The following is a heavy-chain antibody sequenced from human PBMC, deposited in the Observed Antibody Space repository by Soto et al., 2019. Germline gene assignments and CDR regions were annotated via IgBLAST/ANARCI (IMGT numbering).Heavy chain of an antibody. J-gene: IGHJ5*02. CDR3: ARVNGGIAAAGTRENWFDP. D-gene: IGHD6-13*01. Sequence: SVKVSCKASGGTFSSYAISWVRQAPGQGLEWMGGIIPIFGTANYAQKFQGRVTITADESTSTAYMELSSLRSEDTAVYYCARVNGGIAAAGTRENWFDPWGQGTLVTVSS. V-gene: IGHV1-69*13. CDR1: GGTFSSYA. CDR2: IIPIFGTA.